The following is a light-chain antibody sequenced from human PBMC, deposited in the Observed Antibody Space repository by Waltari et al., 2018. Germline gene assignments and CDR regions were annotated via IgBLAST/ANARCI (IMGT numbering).Light chain of an antibody. J-gene: IGLJ1*01. CDR1: NANVGSYPL. Sequence: SALTQPASVSGSPGQSITISCTETNANVGSYPLLSWYQRHPGGAPKLLIYEVSERPSGVSIRFSGSKSGKTASLTISGLQPEDEADYYCCAFAGRGFYVFGTGTQVTVL. CDR2: EVS. V-gene: IGLV2-23*02. CDR3: CAFAGRGFYV.